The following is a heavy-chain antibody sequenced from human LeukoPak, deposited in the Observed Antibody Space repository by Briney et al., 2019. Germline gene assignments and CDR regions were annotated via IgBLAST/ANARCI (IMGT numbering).Heavy chain of an antibody. CDR2: INWNGGST. CDR1: GFTFENYG. J-gene: IGHJ4*02. D-gene: IGHD3-16*01. V-gene: IGHV3-20*04. CDR3: ARGGRGACL. Sequence: GGSLRLSCAASGFTFENYGLSWVRQAPGKGLEWVSGINWNGGSTGYADSVKGRFTISRDNAKNSLYLQMNSLRDEDPAFYYCARGGRGACLGGQGTLVTVSS.